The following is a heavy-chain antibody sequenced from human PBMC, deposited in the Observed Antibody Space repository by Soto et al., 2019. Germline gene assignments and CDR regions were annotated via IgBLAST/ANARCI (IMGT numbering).Heavy chain of an antibody. CDR3: ARASSSSSAADY. Sequence: QVQLQESGPGLVKPSQTLSLTCNVSGESISSGGYYLSWIRHHPGKGLEWIGYIYDSESAYYNPSLKSRVTISMDTSTNTFAMRLSSVTGADTAVYYCARASSSSSAADYWGQGNLVTFSS. CDR1: GESISSGGYY. D-gene: IGHD6-6*01. V-gene: IGHV4-31*03. J-gene: IGHJ4*02. CDR2: IYDSESA.